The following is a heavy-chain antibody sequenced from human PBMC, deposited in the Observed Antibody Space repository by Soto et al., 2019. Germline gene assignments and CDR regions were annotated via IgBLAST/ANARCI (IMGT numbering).Heavy chain of an antibody. D-gene: IGHD6-13*01. CDR3: ARGLIPGYSSSCQNY. CDR2: ISYDGSNK. Sequence: QVQLVESGGGVVQPGRSLRLSCAASGFTFSSYGMHWVRQAPGKGLEWVAVISYDGSNKYYADSVKGRFTISRDNSKNTLYLQMNSLRAEDTAVYYCARGLIPGYSSSCQNYWGQGTLVTVSS. J-gene: IGHJ4*02. CDR1: GFTFSSYG. V-gene: IGHV3-30*03.